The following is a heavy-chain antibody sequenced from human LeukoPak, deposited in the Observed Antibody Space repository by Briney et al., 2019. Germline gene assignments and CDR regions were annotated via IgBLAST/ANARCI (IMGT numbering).Heavy chain of an antibody. CDR1: GGPFSGYY. V-gene: IGHV4-34*01. J-gene: IGHJ4*02. CDR2: INHSGSI. D-gene: IGHD1-20*01. Sequence: SETLSLTCAVYGGPFSGYYWTWIRQPPGKGLEWIGEINHSGSINYNPSLKSRVTISGDTSNNQFSLKLSSVTAADTTVYYCARDLNWKATWWGQETLVTVSS. CDR3: ARDLNWKATW.